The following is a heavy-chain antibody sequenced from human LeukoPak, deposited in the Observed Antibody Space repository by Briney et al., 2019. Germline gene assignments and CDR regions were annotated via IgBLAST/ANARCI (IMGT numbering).Heavy chain of an antibody. D-gene: IGHD4-17*01. CDR3: ARDRHYGDYAGSWFDP. CDR2: IYYSGST. J-gene: IGHJ5*02. V-gene: IGHV4-31*03. CDR1: GGSISSGGYY. Sequence: SQTLSLTCTVSGGSISSGGYYWSWIRQHPGKGLEWIGYIYYSGSTYYNPSLKSRVTISVDTSKNQFSLKLSSVTAADTAVYYCARDRHYGDYAGSWFDPWGQGTLVTVSS.